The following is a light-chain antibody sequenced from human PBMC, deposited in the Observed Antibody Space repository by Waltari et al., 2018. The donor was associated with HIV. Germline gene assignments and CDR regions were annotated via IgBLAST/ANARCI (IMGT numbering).Light chain of an antibody. Sequence: SYVLTQPPSVSVAPGKTARITCGGSDVGDKGVHLYQQKTGQAPVLVMSFDSDRPSGIPERFSGLNSGNTATLTISRVEAGDEADYYCQVWDGNSDIYVFGTGTKVTVL. CDR1: DVGDKG. J-gene: IGLJ1*01. V-gene: IGLV3-21*04. CDR3: QVWDGNSDIYV. CDR2: FDS.